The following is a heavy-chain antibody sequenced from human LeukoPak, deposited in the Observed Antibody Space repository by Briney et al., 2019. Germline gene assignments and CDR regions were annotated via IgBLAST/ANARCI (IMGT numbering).Heavy chain of an antibody. D-gene: IGHD2-2*03. J-gene: IGHJ4*02. CDR2: IYPDESNI. Sequence: GESLKISCKGSGYSFPTYWIAWVRQMPGKCLEWMGIIYPDESNIRYSPSFQGQVTISADKSIRTAYLQWSSLKASDTAMYYCARPPSRGYSSSFEYWGQGTLVTVSS. CDR1: GYSFPTYW. CDR3: ARPPSRGYSSSFEY. V-gene: IGHV5-51*01.